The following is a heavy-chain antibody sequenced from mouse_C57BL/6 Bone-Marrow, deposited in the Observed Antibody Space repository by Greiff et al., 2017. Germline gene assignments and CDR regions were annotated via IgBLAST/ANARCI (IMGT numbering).Heavy chain of an antibody. CDR1: GYTFTSYW. CDR2: IYPGNSDT. Sequence: EVQLQQSGTVLARPGASVKMSCKTSGYTFTSYWMHWVKQRPGQGLEWIGAIYPGNSDTSYNQKFKGKAKLTAVTSASTAYMELSSLTNEDSAVYYCTREKLGPPPWFAYWGQGTLVTVSA. CDR3: TREKLGPPPWFAY. D-gene: IGHD4-1*01. J-gene: IGHJ3*01. V-gene: IGHV1-5*01.